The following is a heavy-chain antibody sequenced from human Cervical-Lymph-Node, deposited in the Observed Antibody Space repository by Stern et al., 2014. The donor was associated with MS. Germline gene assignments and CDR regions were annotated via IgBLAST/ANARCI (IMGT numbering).Heavy chain of an antibody. Sequence: VQLVESGGGLVKPGGSLRLSCAASGFTFKNAWMTWVRQAPGKGLEWIGRIKSKSDGGTTDYAAPVKGRFTISRDDSKNVVYLQMHSLKTEDTAVYYCAPPPVQGAHWGQGTLVTVSS. CDR2: IKSKSDGGTT. D-gene: IGHD6-6*01. J-gene: IGHJ4*02. V-gene: IGHV3-15*01. CDR1: GFTFKNAW. CDR3: APPPVQGAH.